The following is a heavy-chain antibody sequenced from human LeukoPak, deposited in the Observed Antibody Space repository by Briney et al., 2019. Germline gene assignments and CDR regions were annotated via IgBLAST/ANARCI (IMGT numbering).Heavy chain of an antibody. CDR1: GFTFSSYA. Sequence: PGGSLRLSCSASGFTFSSYAMHWVRQAPGKGLEWVAVVSFDGSNKYYADSVKGRFTISRGNSKNTLYLQMNSLRAEDTAVYYCARESSVWFFDYWGQGTLVTVSS. J-gene: IGHJ4*02. CDR2: VSFDGSNK. D-gene: IGHD6-19*01. V-gene: IGHV3-30-3*01. CDR3: ARESSVWFFDY.